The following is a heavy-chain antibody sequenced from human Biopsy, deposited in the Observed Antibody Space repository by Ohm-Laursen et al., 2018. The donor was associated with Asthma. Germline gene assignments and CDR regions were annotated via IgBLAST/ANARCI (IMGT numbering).Heavy chain of an antibody. CDR3: AKTGVADTTMIASPDFFFDP. J-gene: IGHJ5*02. D-gene: IGHD2-21*01. CDR1: GYIFTSYW. V-gene: IGHV5-51*01. Sequence: ESLRISCKASGYIFTSYWIGWVRQLPGKGLDWMGIIYPEDSNTKYSPSFQGQVTFSADRSINTAYLQWSSLKASDTAMYFCAKTGVADTTMIASPDFFFDPWGQGTLVTVSS. CDR2: IYPEDSNT.